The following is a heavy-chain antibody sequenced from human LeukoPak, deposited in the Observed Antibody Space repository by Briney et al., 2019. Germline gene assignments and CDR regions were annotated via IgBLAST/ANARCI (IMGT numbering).Heavy chain of an antibody. J-gene: IGHJ4*02. Sequence: GRSLRLSCAASGFTFSDHYMDWVRQAPGKGLEWLGRSRNRAKSYTTDYAASVRGRFTISRDDSQNPLYLQMRSLKTEDTAVYHCVRVADTSDWHFDYWGQGTLVTVSS. CDR2: SRNRAKSYTT. CDR1: GFTFSDHY. V-gene: IGHV3-72*01. CDR3: VRVADTSDWHFDY. D-gene: IGHD6-19*01.